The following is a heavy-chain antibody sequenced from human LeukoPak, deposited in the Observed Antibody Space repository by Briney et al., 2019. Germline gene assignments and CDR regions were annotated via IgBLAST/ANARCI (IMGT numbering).Heavy chain of an antibody. CDR1: EYTFTSYY. J-gene: IGHJ4*02. V-gene: IGHV1-46*01. D-gene: IGHD6-13*01. CDR2: INPSGDTT. CDR3: AARIAVAGGFDY. Sequence: ASVKVSCKASEYTFTSYYMHWVRQAPGQRLEWMGVINPSGDTTTYAQKFQGRVTMTRDTSTSTVYMELSSLRSEDTAVYYCAARIAVAGGFDYWGQGTLVTVSS.